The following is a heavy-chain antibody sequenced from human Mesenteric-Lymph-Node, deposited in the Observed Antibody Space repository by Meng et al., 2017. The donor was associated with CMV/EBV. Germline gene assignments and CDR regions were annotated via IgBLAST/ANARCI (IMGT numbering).Heavy chain of an antibody. CDR3: ARDLYSSSSGVNYYYYYGMDV. V-gene: IGHV3-30*04. Sequence: LSLTCAASGFTFSSYAMHWVRQAPGKGLEWVAVISYDGSNKYYADSVKGRFTISRDNSKNTLYLQMNSLRAEDTAVYYCARDLYSSSSGVNYYYYYGMDVWGQGTTVTVSS. D-gene: IGHD6-6*01. CDR2: ISYDGSNK. J-gene: IGHJ6*02. CDR1: GFTFSSYA.